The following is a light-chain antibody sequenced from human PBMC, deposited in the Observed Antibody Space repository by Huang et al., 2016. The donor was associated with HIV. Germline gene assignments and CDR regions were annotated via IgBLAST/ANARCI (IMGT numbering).Light chain of an antibody. CDR3: QQYGTSPPSLT. Sequence: EIVLTQSPGTLSLSPGGRATLSCRASQSVSGTYLAWYQQKPGQGPRLLIYGTSIRATGIPDRFSGSGSATDFTLTISGLEPEDFALYYCQQYGTSPPSLTFGGGTKVEIK. V-gene: IGKV3-20*01. CDR1: QSVSGTY. CDR2: GTS. J-gene: IGKJ4*01.